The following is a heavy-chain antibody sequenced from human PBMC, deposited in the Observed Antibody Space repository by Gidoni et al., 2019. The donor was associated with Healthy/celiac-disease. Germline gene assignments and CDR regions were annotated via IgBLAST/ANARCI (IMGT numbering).Heavy chain of an antibody. CDR2: VRNKTYGETT. V-gene: IGHV3-49*03. CDR3: SKRGSTSDYFDY. Sequence: EVQLVEAGGGLVQPGRSLRLSCQNSGLSFSDHSVGWFRQAPGKGLEWVGFVRNKTYGETTEYAASVKGRFTVSRDDSKNIAYLQMISLKTEDTAVYYCSKRGSTSDYFDYWGQGTLVTVSS. D-gene: IGHD3-10*01. J-gene: IGHJ4*02. CDR1: GLSFSDHS.